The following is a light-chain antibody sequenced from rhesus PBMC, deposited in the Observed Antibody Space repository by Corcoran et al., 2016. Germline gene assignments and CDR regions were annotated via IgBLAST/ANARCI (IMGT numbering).Light chain of an antibody. CDR3: QHYYSTPYS. CDR2: EAT. V-gene: IGKV1-21*01. Sequence: DIQMTQSLSSLSASVGERVTSTCRASQGITKDLAWYQQKPGETPKPLIYEATSLQRGIPSRFSGSRSGTDFTLTISSLQSEDFATYYCQHYYSTPYSFGHGTKVEIK. CDR1: QGITKD. J-gene: IGKJ2*01.